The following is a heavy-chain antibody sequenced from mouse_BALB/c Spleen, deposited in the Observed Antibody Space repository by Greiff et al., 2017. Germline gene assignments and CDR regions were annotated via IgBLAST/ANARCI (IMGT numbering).Heavy chain of an antibody. D-gene: IGHD1-1*01. CDR2: ISSGSSTI. V-gene: IGHV5-17*02. J-gene: IGHJ4*01. CDR3: ARNYYGSSFMDY. Sequence: EVNVVESGGGLVQPGGSRKLSCAASGFTFSSFGMHWVRQAPEKGLEWVAYISSGSSTIYYADTVKGRFTISRDNPKNTLFLQMTSLRSEDTAMYYCARNYYGSSFMDYWGQGTSVTVSS. CDR1: GFTFSSFG.